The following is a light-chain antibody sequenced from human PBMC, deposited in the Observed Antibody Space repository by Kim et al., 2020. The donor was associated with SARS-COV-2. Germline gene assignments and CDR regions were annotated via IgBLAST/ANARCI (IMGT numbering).Light chain of an antibody. Sequence: EIVMTQSPATLSVSPGERATLSCRASQSVSSYLAWYQQKPGQSPRLLIYDTSPRATGIPTRFSGSGSGTEFTLTISGLQSEDFAVYSCQQYNNWPPLTFGGGTKVDIK. CDR2: DTS. CDR1: QSVSSY. CDR3: QQYNNWPPLT. V-gene: IGKV3-15*01. J-gene: IGKJ4*01.